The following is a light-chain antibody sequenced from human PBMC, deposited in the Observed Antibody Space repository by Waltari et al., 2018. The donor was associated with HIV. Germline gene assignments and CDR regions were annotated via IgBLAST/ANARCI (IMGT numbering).Light chain of an antibody. V-gene: IGKV3-20*01. CDR3: QQYGSSPIT. Sequence: EIVLTQSPGTLSLSPGERATLSCRASQSVSSSYLAWYQQKPGQAPRLLIYGASSRATGSPDSFSGSGSGTDFTLTISRLEPEDFAVYYCQQYGSSPITFGPGTKVDIK. CDR2: GAS. CDR1: QSVSSSY. J-gene: IGKJ3*01.